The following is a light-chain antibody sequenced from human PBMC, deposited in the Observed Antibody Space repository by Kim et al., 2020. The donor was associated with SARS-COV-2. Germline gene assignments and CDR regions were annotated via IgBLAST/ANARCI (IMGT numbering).Light chain of an antibody. J-gene: IGLJ2*01. CDR2: DVT. CDR1: TNGVGVYSD. Sequence: QSGTISCTGTTNGVGVYSDDSWYQQHPDKAHNAMIYDVTKRPSGVPDRFSGSKSGNTASLTISGLQAEDEADYYCCSYAGSYTDVVFGGGTQLTVL. CDR3: CSYAGSYTDVV. V-gene: IGLV2-11*01.